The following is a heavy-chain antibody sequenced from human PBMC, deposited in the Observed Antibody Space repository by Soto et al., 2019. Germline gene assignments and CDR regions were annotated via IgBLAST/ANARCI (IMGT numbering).Heavy chain of an antibody. J-gene: IGHJ6*02. Sequence: QVQLVVSGGGLVKPGGSLRISCAASGFTFNNSGMHWVRQVPGKGLEWVAVLSFDGSEKYYADSVKGRFTISRDNSKNTLYLQMNSLRIEDAAVYHCVKDRVPSAYGHYYGMDVWGQGTTVTVSS. CDR2: LSFDGSEK. CDR1: GFTFNNSG. V-gene: IGHV3-30*18. D-gene: IGHD5-12*01. CDR3: VKDRVPSAYGHYYGMDV.